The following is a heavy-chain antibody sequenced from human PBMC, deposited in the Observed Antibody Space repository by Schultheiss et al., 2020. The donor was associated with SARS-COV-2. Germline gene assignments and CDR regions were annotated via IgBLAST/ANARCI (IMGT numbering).Heavy chain of an antibody. Sequence: GGSLRLSCAASGFTFSSYWMSWVRQAPGKGLEWVANIKQDGSEKYYVDSVKGRFTISRDNAKNSLYLQMNSLRAEDTAVYYCAREGCSSTSCYYYYGMDVWGQGTTVTVSS. J-gene: IGHJ6*02. CDR3: AREGCSSTSCYYYYGMDV. CDR2: IKQDGSEK. D-gene: IGHD2-2*01. CDR1: GFTFSSYW. V-gene: IGHV3-7*03.